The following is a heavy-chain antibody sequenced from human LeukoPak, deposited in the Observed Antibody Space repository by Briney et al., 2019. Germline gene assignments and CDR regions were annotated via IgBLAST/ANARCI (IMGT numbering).Heavy chain of an antibody. CDR1: GYTFTTYA. V-gene: IGHV1-3*03. CDR3: ARGGGYDSLNYMDV. Sequence: ASVKVSCKASGYTFTTYAMHWVRQAPGQRLEWMGWINAGNGNTKYSQEFQGRVTITRDTSASTAYMELSSLRSEDMAVYYCARGGGYDSLNYMDVWGKGTTVTVSS. D-gene: IGHD5-12*01. CDR2: INAGNGNT. J-gene: IGHJ6*03.